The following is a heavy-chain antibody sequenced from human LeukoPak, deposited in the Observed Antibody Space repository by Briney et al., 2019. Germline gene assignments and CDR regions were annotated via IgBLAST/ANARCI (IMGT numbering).Heavy chain of an antibody. CDR1: GFTFSNYG. J-gene: IGHJ4*02. CDR2: IRYDGNNK. V-gene: IGHV3-30*02. Sequence: GGSLRLSCGASGFTFSNYGMLWVRQAPGKGLEWVAFIRYDGNNKLYADSVKGRFTISRDNSKNTLYLHINSLRAEDTAVYYCAKDNPLDYGGQGTLVIVSS. D-gene: IGHD1-14*01. CDR3: AKDNPLDY.